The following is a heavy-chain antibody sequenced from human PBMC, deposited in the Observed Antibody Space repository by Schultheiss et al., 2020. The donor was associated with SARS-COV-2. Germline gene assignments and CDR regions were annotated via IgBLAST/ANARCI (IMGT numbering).Heavy chain of an antibody. CDR1: GFTFSSYS. V-gene: IGHV3-30*03. J-gene: IGHJ4*02. CDR3: ARAGGCDY. Sequence: GGSLRLSCAASGFTFSSYSMNWVRQAPGKGLEWVAVISYDGSNKYYADSVKGRFTISRDNSKNTLYLQMNSLRAEDTAVYYCARAGGCDYWGQGTLVTVSS. D-gene: IGHD4-23*01. CDR2: ISYDGSNK.